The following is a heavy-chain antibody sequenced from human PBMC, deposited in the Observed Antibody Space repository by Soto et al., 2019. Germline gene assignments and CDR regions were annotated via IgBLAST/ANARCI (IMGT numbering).Heavy chain of an antibody. CDR1: GGSFSNNY. J-gene: IGHJ4*02. D-gene: IGHD3-10*01. CDR3: ATSLWFGTQPEI. V-gene: IGHV4-34*01. CDR2: ISPSGTT. Sequence: LSLTCAVYGGSFSNNYWTWFRQPPGKGLEWIGEISPSGTTKYIPSLKSRGTISVDTSRKQFFLKVTSVSAADTAVYYCATSLWFGTQPEIWGPGTLVTVSS.